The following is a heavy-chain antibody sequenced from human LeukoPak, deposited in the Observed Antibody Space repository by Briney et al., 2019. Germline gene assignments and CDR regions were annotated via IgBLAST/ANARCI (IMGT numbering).Heavy chain of an antibody. CDR3: ARQGEHSGTYYYMDV. Sequence: PSETLSLTCAVYGGSFSGYYWSWIRQPPGKGLEWIGEINHSGSTNYNPSLKSRVTMSVDTSENQFSLKLSSVTAADTAVYYCARQGEHSGTYYYMDVWGKGTTVTVSS. J-gene: IGHJ6*03. CDR2: INHSGST. V-gene: IGHV4-34*01. CDR1: GGSFSGYY. D-gene: IGHD1-26*01.